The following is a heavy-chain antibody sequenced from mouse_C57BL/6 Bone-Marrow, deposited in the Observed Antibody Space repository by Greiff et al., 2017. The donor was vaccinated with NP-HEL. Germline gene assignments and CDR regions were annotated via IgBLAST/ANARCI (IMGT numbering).Heavy chain of an antibody. J-gene: IGHJ2*01. CDR3: ARSGGGDY. CDR2: INPSTGGT. D-gene: IGHD1-1*02. Sequence: EVQLQQSGPELVKPGASVKISCKASGYSFTGYYMNWVKQSPEKSLEWIGEINPSTGGTTYNQKFKAKATLTVDKSSSTAYMQLKSLTSEDSAVYYCARSGGGDYWGQGTTLTVSS. CDR1: GYSFTGYY. V-gene: IGHV1-42*01.